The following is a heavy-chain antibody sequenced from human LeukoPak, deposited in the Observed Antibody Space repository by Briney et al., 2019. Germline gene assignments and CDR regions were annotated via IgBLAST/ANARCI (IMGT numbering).Heavy chain of an antibody. D-gene: IGHD1-26*01. CDR1: GGSFSGYY. J-gene: IGHJ4*02. CDR2: INHSGST. Sequence: PSETLSLTCAFSGGSFSGYYWSSIRQPPGKGLEWSGEINHSGSTNYNPSLKSRATISVDTSKNQFSLKLSSATCADTAGYFITRGSPAGATEGYFDYWGQGTLVSVSS. V-gene: IGHV4-34*01. CDR3: TRGSPAGATEGYFDY.